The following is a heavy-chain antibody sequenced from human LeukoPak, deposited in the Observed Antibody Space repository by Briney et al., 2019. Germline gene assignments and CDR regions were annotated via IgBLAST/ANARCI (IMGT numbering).Heavy chain of an antibody. CDR3: ARRSHLRYCSSTSCYKNWFDP. CDR2: IYYSGST. D-gene: IGHD2-2*02. Sequence: SETLSLTCTVSGGSISSYYWSWIRQPPGKGLEWFGYIYYSGSTNYNPSLKSRVTISVDTSKNQFSLKLSSVTAADTAVYYCARRSHLRYCSSTSCYKNWFDPWGQGTLVTVSS. V-gene: IGHV4-59*01. CDR1: GGSISSYY. J-gene: IGHJ5*02.